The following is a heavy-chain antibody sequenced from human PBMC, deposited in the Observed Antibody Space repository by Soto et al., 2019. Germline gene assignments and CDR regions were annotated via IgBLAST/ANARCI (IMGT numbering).Heavy chain of an antibody. CDR3: ERIVVVAPVANA. D-gene: IGHD2-2*01. Sequence: PSETLSLTCSVSGGSISYNSYYWGWIRQPPGKGLEWVGGIFYTGTTYYSPSLKDRVTISVDTSKNSFSLNLTSVTAADTAVYFCERIVVVAPVANAWGQGTLVTVSS. CDR2: IFYTGTT. CDR1: GGSISYNSYY. V-gene: IGHV4-39*02. J-gene: IGHJ5*02.